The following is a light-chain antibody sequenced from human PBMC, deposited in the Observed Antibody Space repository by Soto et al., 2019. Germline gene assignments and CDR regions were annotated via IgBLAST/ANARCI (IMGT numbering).Light chain of an antibody. J-gene: IGLJ2*01. CDR2: EGS. V-gene: IGLV2-23*01. CDR1: SSDVGSYNL. Sequence: QSVLTQPASVSGSPGQSITISCTGTSSDVGSYNLVSWYQQHPGKAPKLMIYEGSKRPSGVSNRFSGSKSGNTASLTISGLQAEDVADYYCCSYAGSSTPVVFGGGTKLTVL. CDR3: CSYAGSSTPVV.